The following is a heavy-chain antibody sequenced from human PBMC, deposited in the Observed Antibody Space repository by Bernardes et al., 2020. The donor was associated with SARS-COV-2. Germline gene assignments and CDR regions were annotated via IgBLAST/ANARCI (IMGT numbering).Heavy chain of an antibody. CDR3: ARLAVAGFPFY. D-gene: IGHD6-19*01. Sequence: GGSLRLSCAASGFTFSDYTMNWVRQAPGKGLEWVSSISSTSTYIYYGASLEGRVTISRDNAKNSLSLQINSLRAEDTAVYYCARLAVAGFPFYWGQGTLVTVPS. J-gene: IGHJ4*02. CDR1: GFTFSDYT. CDR2: ISSTSTYI. V-gene: IGHV3-21*01.